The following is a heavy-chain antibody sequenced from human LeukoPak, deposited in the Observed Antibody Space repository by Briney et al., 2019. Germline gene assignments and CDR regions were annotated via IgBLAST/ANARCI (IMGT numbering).Heavy chain of an antibody. V-gene: IGHV3-21*01. CDR2: ISSSGSYI. CDR1: GFTFSSYS. D-gene: IGHD3-16*01. Sequence: PGGSLRLSCAASGFTFSSYSMNWVRQAPGKGLEWVSSISSSGSYIYYADSVKGRFTISRDNAKNSLYLQMNSLRAEDTAVYYCARLGGGGYYYYYGMDAWGQGTTVTVSS. J-gene: IGHJ6*02. CDR3: ARLGGGGYYYYYGMDA.